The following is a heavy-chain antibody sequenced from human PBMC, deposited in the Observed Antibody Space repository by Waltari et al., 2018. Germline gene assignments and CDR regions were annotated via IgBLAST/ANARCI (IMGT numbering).Heavy chain of an antibody. V-gene: IGHV4-4*07. Sequence: QVELQESGPGLVKPSETLSLTCTVSGGSVTGATWRWVRQPAGKGLEWIGRIFASGGTDYNPSFKSRVTMSVDTSKNEFSLRLTSVTAADTAVYYCARGNYGLFSGHYSDLWGRGTRVTVSS. CDR3: ARGNYGLFSGHYSDL. CDR2: IFASGGT. J-gene: IGHJ5*02. D-gene: IGHD3-3*01. CDR1: GGSVTGAT.